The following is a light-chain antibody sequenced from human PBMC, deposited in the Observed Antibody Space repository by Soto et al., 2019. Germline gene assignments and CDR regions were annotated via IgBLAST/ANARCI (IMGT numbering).Light chain of an antibody. CDR3: SSYTSSSTLV. CDR1: SSDVGGYNY. J-gene: IGLJ2*01. CDR2: EVS. Sequence: QSALTQPASVSGSPGQSITISCTGTSSDVGGYNYVSWYQQHQGKPPKLMIYEVSNRPSGVSNRFSGSKSGNTASLTISGLQAEDEADYYCSSYTSSSTLVFGGGTKLTVL. V-gene: IGLV2-14*01.